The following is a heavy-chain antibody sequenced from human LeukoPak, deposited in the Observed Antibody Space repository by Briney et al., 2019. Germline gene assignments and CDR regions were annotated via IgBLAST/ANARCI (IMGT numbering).Heavy chain of an antibody. D-gene: IGHD6-6*01. V-gene: IGHV1-58*02. CDR3: AAESSPAPFYYYGMDV. CDR1: GFTFTSSA. Sequence: VASVKVSCKASGFTFTSSAMQWVQQARGQRLEWIGWIVVGSGNTNYAQKFQERVTITRDMSTSTAYMELSSLRSEDTAVYYCAAESSPAPFYYYGMDVWGQGTTVTVSS. J-gene: IGHJ6*02. CDR2: IVVGSGNT.